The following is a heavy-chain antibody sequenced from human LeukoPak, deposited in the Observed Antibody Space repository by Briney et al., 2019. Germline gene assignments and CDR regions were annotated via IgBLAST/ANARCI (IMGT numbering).Heavy chain of an antibody. V-gene: IGHV1-18*01. CDR3: ARDWFKRRYYDSSGYSYPDY. CDR2: ISAYNGNT. D-gene: IGHD3-22*01. Sequence: ASVKVSCKASGYTFTSYGISWVRQAPGQGLEWMGWISAYNGNTNYAQKLQGRVTMTTDTSTSTAHMELRSLRSDDTAVYYCARDWFKRRYYDSSGYSYPDYWGQGTLVTVSS. CDR1: GYTFTSYG. J-gene: IGHJ4*02.